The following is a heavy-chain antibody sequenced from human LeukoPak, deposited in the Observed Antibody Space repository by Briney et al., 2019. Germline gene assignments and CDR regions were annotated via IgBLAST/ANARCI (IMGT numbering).Heavy chain of an antibody. Sequence: VASVKVSCKASGYTFTSYGISWVRQAPGQGLEWMGWISAYNGNTNYAQKLQGRVTMTTDTSTSTAYMELRSLRSDDTAVYYCARGRFYYDSSDYSGYFHPWGQGTLVTVSS. CDR2: ISAYNGNT. CDR1: GYTFTSYG. V-gene: IGHV1-18*01. D-gene: IGHD3-22*01. CDR3: ARGRFYYDSSDYSGYFHP. J-gene: IGHJ1*01.